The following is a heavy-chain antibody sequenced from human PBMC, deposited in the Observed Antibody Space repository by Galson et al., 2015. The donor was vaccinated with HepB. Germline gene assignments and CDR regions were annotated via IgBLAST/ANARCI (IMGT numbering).Heavy chain of an antibody. CDR1: GFTFSSYS. J-gene: IGHJ4*02. V-gene: IGHV3-21*01. CDR2: ISSSSSYI. CDR3: ARGSRGGQQLVTG. D-gene: IGHD6-13*01. Sequence: SLRLSCAASGFTFSSYSMNWVRQAPGKGLEWVSSISSSSSYIYYADSVKGRFTISRDNAKNSLYLQMNSLRAEDTAVYYRARGSRGGQQLVTGWGQGTLVTVSS.